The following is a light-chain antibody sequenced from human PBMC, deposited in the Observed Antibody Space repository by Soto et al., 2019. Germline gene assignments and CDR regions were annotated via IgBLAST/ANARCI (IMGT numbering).Light chain of an antibody. CDR1: QSVSSN. CDR2: GAS. CDR3: QQHNNWPPWT. V-gene: IGKV3-15*01. Sequence: EIVMTQSPATLSVSPGERATLSCRASQSVSSNLAWYQQKPGQAPRLLMYGASTRVTGIPDRFSGSGSGTEFTLTTSSLQSDDVAVDYYQQHNNWPPWTFGQGTKVEIK. J-gene: IGKJ1*01.